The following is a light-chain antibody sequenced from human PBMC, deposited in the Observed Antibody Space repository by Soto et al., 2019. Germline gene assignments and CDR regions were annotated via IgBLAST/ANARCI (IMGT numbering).Light chain of an antibody. CDR3: QQYNSYMWT. Sequence: DIQMTQGPSTLSDSIGDRVTTTGRASQSISNWLAWYQQKPGKAPKLLIYDASSLESGVPSRFSGSGSGTEFTLTISSLQPDDFAAYYCQQYNSYMWTFGQGTKVDIK. CDR2: DAS. V-gene: IGKV1-5*01. CDR1: QSISNW. J-gene: IGKJ1*01.